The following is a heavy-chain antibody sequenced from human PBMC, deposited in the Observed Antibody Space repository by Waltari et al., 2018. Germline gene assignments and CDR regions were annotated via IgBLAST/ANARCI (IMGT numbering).Heavy chain of an antibody. CDR2: MNNHAGIT. V-gene: IGHV1-46*01. J-gene: IGHJ3*02. Sequence: QVQILQSGTEVRKPGASVRISCKTSGYIFTDYYINWVRQAPGQGLEFMGVMNNHAGITTDEQKFQGRITLTRDTSTSTVHLDLSSLRSDDTAVYYCARSAVHASDIWGQGSMVTVSS. D-gene: IGHD6-19*01. CDR3: ARSAVHASDI. CDR1: GYIFTDYY.